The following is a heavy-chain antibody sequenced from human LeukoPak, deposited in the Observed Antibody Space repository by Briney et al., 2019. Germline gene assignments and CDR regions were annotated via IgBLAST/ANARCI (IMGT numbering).Heavy chain of an antibody. CDR2: ISGSGSSK. J-gene: IGHJ4*02. D-gene: IGHD3-22*01. CDR3: AKDSRGYYKPVDY. CDR1: GFTFNSYA. V-gene: IGHV3-23*01. Sequence: PGGSLRLSCAASGFTFNSYAMNWVRQTPGKGLEWVSTISGSGSSKYYADSVKGRFTISRDNSENTLYLHMDNLRAEDTALYYCAKDSRGYYKPVDYWGQGTLVTVSS.